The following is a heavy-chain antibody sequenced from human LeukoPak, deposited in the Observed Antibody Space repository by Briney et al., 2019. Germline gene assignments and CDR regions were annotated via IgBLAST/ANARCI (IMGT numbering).Heavy chain of an antibody. V-gene: IGHV1-3*01. Sequence: ASVKVSCKASGYTFTSYAMHWVRQAPGQRLEWMGWINAGNGNTKYSQKFQGRVTITRDTSASTAYMELSSLRSEDTAVYYCARASIGLWFGELLKHPLDYWGQGTLVTVSS. J-gene: IGHJ4*02. CDR2: INAGNGNT. CDR1: GYTFTSYA. CDR3: ARASIGLWFGELLKHPLDY. D-gene: IGHD3-10*01.